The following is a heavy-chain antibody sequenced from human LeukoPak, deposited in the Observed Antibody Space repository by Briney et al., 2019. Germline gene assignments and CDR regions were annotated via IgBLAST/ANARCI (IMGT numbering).Heavy chain of an antibody. D-gene: IGHD1-7*01. CDR1: GFTFTSYA. CDR3: AKQGRNYEVRDY. CDR2: ISGSGGST. Sequence: GGSLRLSCAASGFTFTSYAMSWVRQAPGKGLEWVSAISGSGGSTYYADSVKGRFTISRDNSKNTLYLQMNSLRAEDTAVYYCAKQGRNYEVRDYWGQGTLVTVSS. J-gene: IGHJ4*02. V-gene: IGHV3-23*01.